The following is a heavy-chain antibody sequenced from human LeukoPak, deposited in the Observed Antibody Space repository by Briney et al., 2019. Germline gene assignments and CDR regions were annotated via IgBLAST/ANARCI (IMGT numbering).Heavy chain of an antibody. CDR1: GDSVSSYY. D-gene: IGHD3-22*01. CDR3: ARDPSGSKGVNWFDP. J-gene: IGHJ5*02. CDR2: IYNSGST. V-gene: IGHV4-59*02. Sequence: SETLSLTCTVSGDSVSSYYWSWIWQPPGKGLEWIGYIYNSGSTWYNPSLKSRVTISVDTSKNQFSLKLSSVTAADTAVYYCARDPSGSKGVNWFDPWGQGTLVTVSS.